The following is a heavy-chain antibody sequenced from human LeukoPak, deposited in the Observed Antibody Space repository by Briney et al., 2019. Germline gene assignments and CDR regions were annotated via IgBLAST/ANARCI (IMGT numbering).Heavy chain of an antibody. CDR3: ARYYDPPVGDAFDL. CDR2: ISPDGSEK. D-gene: IGHD3-16*01. J-gene: IGHJ3*01. CDR1: GFGFGSDW. Sequence: PGGSLRLSCAVSGFGFGSDWMSWVRQAPGKGLEWVANISPDGSEKFYVDSVKGRFTISRDNGKNSLYLQLNSLRADDTAVYYCARYYDPPVGDAFDLWGQGTMVTVSS. V-gene: IGHV3-7*01.